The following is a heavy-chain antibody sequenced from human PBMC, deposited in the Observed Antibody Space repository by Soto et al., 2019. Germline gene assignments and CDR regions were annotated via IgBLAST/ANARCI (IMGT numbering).Heavy chain of an antibody. CDR3: ARAREGGWLVIPHYFDY. V-gene: IGHV3-30-3*01. CDR1: GFTFSNYA. J-gene: IGHJ4*02. Sequence: QVQLVESGGGVVQPGRSLRLSCAASGFTFSNYAMHWVRQAPGKGLEWVAVLSYDGSNIHYADSVKGRFTISRDKSKNTLYLQMNSLRAEDTAVYYCARAREGGWLVIPHYFDYWGQGTLVTVSS. D-gene: IGHD6-19*01. CDR2: LSYDGSNI.